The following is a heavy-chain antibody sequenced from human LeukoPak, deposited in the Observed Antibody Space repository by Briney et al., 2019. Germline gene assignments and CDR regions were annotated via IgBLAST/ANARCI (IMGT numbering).Heavy chain of an antibody. CDR2: INSDGSST. Sequence: PGGSLRPSCAASGFTFSSYWMHWVRQVPGKGLVWVSHINSDGSSTSYADSVKGRFTISRDNAENTLYLQMNSLRAEDTAVYYCAREPRSWYYFDYWGQGTLVTVSS. CDR1: GFTFSSYW. J-gene: IGHJ4*02. CDR3: AREPRSWYYFDY. V-gene: IGHV3-74*01. D-gene: IGHD6-13*01.